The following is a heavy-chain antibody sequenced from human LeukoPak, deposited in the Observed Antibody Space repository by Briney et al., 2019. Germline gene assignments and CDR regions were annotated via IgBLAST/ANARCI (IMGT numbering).Heavy chain of an antibody. V-gene: IGHV1-69*04. J-gene: IGHJ4*02. CDR2: IIPILGIA. CDR1: GGTFSSYT. D-gene: IGHD4-23*01. Sequence: SVKVSCEASGGTFSSYTISWVRQAPGQGLEWMGRIIPILGIANYAQKFQGRVTITADKSTSTAYMELSSLRSEDTAVYYCARDRNGGNLVDYWGQGTLVTVSS. CDR3: ARDRNGGNLVDY.